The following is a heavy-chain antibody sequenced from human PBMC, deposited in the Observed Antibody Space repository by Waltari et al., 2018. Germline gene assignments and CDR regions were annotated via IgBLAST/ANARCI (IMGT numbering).Heavy chain of an antibody. CDR1: GGSISSGGYY. CDR3: ARDYYGPGWFDF. V-gene: IGHV4-31*03. CDR2: IYNGVTT. Sequence: QVYLQESGPGQVKATQTLSLTCTVSGGSISSGGYYWSWVRQRPGEGLEWIGSIYNGVTTKYSPTLKSRVTISEDTSKNQFSLRLRSVTAADTALYFCARDYYGPGWFDFWGQGIRVTVSS. D-gene: IGHD3-22*01. J-gene: IGHJ4*02.